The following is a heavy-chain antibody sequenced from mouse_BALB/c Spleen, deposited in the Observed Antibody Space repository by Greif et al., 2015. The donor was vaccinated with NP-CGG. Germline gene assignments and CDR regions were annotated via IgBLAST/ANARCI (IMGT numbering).Heavy chain of an antibody. Sequence: VQLKQSGGGLVQPGGSLRLSCATSGFTFSDFYMEWVRQPPGKRLEWIAASRNKANDYTTGYSASVKGRFIVSRDTSQSILYLQMNALRAEDTAIYYCARDYYGSSYWYFYVWGAGTTVTVSS. J-gene: IGHJ1*01. V-gene: IGHV7-1*02. CDR2: SRNKANDYTT. CDR3: ARDYYGSSYWYFYV. CDR1: GFTFSDFY. D-gene: IGHD1-1*01.